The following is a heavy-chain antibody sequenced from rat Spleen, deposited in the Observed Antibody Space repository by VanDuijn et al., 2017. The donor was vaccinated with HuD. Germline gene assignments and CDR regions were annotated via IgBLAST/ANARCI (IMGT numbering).Heavy chain of an antibody. V-gene: IGHV5S13*01. J-gene: IGHJ3*01. Sequence: EVQLVESGGGLVQPGRSLKLSCAASGFTFSNYGMAWVRQTPTKGLEWVASISTGGGKTYYRDSVKGRFTISRDNAKSTLYLQMDSLWSEDTATYFCKSRGKAAIGNWFAHGGQGTLVTVSS. CDR2: ISTGGGKT. CDR3: KSRGKAAIGNWFAH. D-gene: IGHD4-5*01. CDR1: GFTFSNYG.